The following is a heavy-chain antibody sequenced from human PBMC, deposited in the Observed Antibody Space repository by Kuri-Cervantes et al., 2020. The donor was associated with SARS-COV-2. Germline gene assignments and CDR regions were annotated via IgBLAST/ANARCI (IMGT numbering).Heavy chain of an antibody. J-gene: IGHJ6*02. D-gene: IGHD4-17*01. CDR3: SRSTVTSPLYGMDV. V-gene: IGHV3-73*01. Sequence: PGGSLRLSCAASGFTFSGSAMHWVRQASGKGLERVGRIRSKANSYATAYAASVKGRFTISRDDSKNTAYLQMNSLKTEDTAVYYCSRSTVTSPLYGMDVWGQGTTVTVSS. CDR2: IRSKANSYAT. CDR1: GFTFSGSA.